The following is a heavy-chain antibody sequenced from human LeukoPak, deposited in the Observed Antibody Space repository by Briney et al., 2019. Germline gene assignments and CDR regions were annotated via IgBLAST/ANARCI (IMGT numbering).Heavy chain of an antibody. D-gene: IGHD1-14*01. J-gene: IGHJ4*02. Sequence: SETLSLTCTVSGGSISSSSYYWGWIRQPPGKGLEWIGSIYYSGSTYYNPSLKSRVTISVDTSKNQFSLKLSSVTAADTAVYYCVLGWPDGFDYWGQGTLVTVSS. CDR3: VLGWPDGFDY. CDR1: GGSISSSSYY. CDR2: IYYSGST. V-gene: IGHV4-39*01.